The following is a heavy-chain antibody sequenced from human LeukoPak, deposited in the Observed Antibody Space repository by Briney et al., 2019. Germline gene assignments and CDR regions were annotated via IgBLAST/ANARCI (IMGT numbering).Heavy chain of an antibody. J-gene: IGHJ4*02. CDR2: IYHSGST. CDR3: ARSLAVAGDFDY. Sequence: SETLSLTCTVSDGSISSYYWSWIRQPPGKGLEWIGYIYHSGSTNYSPSLKSRVTISVDTSKNQFSLKLSSVTAADTAVYYCARSLAVAGDFDYWGQGTLVTVSS. V-gene: IGHV4-59*01. D-gene: IGHD6-19*01. CDR1: DGSISSYY.